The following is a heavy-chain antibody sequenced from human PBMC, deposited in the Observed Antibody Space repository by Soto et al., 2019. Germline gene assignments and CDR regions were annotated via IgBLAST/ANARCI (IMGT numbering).Heavy chain of an antibody. V-gene: IGHV3-23*01. D-gene: IGHD2-15*01. CDR3: AKANIVWYPNDYYYYGMDV. J-gene: IGHJ6*02. Sequence: GGSLRLSCASSGFTFSSYAMSWVRQAPGKGLEWVSAISGSGGSTYYADSVKRRFTISRDNSKNTLYLQMNSLRAEDTAVYYCAKANIVWYPNDYYYYGMDVWGQGTTVTVSS. CDR1: GFTFSSYA. CDR2: ISGSGGST.